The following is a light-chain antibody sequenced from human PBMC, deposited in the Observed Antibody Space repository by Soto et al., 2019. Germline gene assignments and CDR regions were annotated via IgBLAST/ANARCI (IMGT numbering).Light chain of an antibody. CDR1: QSIRSN. CDR3: QQSYSTPYT. J-gene: IGKJ2*01. CDR2: VAS. Sequence: DIQMTQSPSPLSASVGDRVTISCRASQSIRSNLNWYQQKPGKAPKPLIFVASSLQSGVPSRFSGSGSGTDCTITISSLQPEDFATYFCQQSYSTPYTFGQGTKVEIK. V-gene: IGKV1-39*01.